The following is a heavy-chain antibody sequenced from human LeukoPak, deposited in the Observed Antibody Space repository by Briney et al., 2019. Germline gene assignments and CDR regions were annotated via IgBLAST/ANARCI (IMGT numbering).Heavy chain of an antibody. D-gene: IGHD5-18*01. CDR1: GGSISSYY. CDR2: IYTSGST. V-gene: IGHV4-4*09. Sequence: SETLSLTCTVSGGSISSYYWSWIRQPPGKGPEWIGYIYTSGSTNYNPSLKSRVTISVDTSKNQFSLKLSSVTAADTAVYYCARQRGYSYGPAFDYWGQGTLVTVSS. CDR3: ARQRGYSYGPAFDY. J-gene: IGHJ4*02.